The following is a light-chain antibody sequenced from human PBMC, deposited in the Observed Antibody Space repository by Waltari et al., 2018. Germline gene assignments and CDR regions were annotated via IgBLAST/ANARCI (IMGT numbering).Light chain of an antibody. CDR2: GAS. J-gene: IGKJ3*01. Sequence: DIVMTQSPDSLSVSLCQRATIHCKSSLTILHSSENKNQLGWYQQKSGQSPKLLIYGASTRESGVPDRFSGSVSGTDFTLTISSLQTEDVAVYYCQQYYSTPFTFGPGTKVDIK. CDR1: LTILHSSENKNQ. CDR3: QQYYSTPFT. V-gene: IGKV4-1*01.